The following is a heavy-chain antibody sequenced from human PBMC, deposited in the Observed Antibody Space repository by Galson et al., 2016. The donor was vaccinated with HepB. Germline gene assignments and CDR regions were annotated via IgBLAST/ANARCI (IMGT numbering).Heavy chain of an antibody. Sequence: GYTFTSYGISWVRQAPGQGLEWMGWVSAYNGDTKYSEKVQGRVSMTTDTSTSTVYMELRSLRSDDTAVYYCARTSYCGGDCYDKRYFDYWGQGTLVTVSS. CDR3: ARTSYCGGDCYDKRYFDY. CDR1: GYTFTSYG. V-gene: IGHV1-18*01. D-gene: IGHD2-21*02. J-gene: IGHJ4*02. CDR2: VSAYNGDT.